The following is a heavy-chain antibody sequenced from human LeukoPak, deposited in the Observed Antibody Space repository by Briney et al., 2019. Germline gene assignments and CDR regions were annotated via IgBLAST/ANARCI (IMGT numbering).Heavy chain of an antibody. CDR2: IYPGDSNT. CDR3: ASAPGPGAFDI. V-gene: IGHV5-51*01. J-gene: IGHJ3*02. CDR1: GFTFTRYW. Sequence: HGDSLKICCQWSGFTFTRYWISWVCQRPWKDLEWMGIIYPGDSNTRYSPSFQGQVTMSADKSISTAYLQWSSLRASDTAMYYCASAPGPGAFDIWGQGTMVTVSS.